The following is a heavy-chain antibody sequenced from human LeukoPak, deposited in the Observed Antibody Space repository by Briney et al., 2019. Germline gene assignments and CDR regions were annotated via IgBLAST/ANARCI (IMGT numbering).Heavy chain of an antibody. J-gene: IGHJ3*02. CDR2: IYYSGST. D-gene: IGHD2-2*01. Sequence: PSETLSLTCTVSGGSISSYYWSWIRQPPGKELEWIGYIYYSGSTNYNPSLKSRVTISVDTSKNQFSLKLSSVTAADTAVYYCARGALTYCSSTSCQRRGNALDIWGQGTMVTVSS. CDR1: GGSISSYY. CDR3: ARGALTYCSSTSCQRRGNALDI. V-gene: IGHV4-59*01.